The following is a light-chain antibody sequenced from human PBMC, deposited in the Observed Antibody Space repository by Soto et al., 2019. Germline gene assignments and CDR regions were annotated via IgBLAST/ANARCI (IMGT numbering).Light chain of an antibody. CDR1: QTVSSNY. CDR2: SAS. V-gene: IGKV3-20*01. Sequence: EIVLTQSTGTLSLSPGERATLSCRASQTVSSNYLAWYQQKPGQAPRLLIYSASTRATGIPDRFSGSGSGTDFTLTIRRLEPEDFSVYYCQQYGTSPLTFGGGTKVDIK. J-gene: IGKJ4*01. CDR3: QQYGTSPLT.